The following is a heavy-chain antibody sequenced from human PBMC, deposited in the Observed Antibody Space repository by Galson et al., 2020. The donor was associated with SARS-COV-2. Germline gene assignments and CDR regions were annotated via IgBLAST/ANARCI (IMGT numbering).Heavy chain of an antibody. J-gene: IGHJ4*02. Sequence: GESLKISCAASGFTFSSYDMHWVRQATGKGLEWVSAIGTAGDTYYPGSVKGRFTISRENAKNSLYLQMNSLRAGDTAVYYCARGTVADFYYYVDYWGQGTLVTVSS. D-gene: IGHD1-1*01. CDR3: ARGTVADFYYYVDY. CDR2: IGTAGDT. V-gene: IGHV3-13*01. CDR1: GFTFSSYD.